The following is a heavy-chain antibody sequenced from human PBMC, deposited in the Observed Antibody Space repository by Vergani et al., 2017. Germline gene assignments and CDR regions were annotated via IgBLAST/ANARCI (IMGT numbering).Heavy chain of an antibody. D-gene: IGHD1-1*01. CDR2: IYPADSDT. J-gene: IGHJ4*02. V-gene: IGHV5-51*01. CDR1: EYSFGNYW. Sequence: EVELVQSGPEMRKPGESLKISCKVSEYSFGNYWIGGVRQMPGKGLEWMGIIYPADSDTRYSPSFQCQVTISADKSTSTAFLEWDSLKASDTALYYCARHTTYTDSWGQGTLVTVSS. CDR3: ARHTTYTDS.